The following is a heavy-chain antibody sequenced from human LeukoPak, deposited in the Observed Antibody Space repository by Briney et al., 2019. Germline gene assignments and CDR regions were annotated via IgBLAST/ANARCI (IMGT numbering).Heavy chain of an antibody. CDR3: AKSTESRMFDLDY. CDR2: INNDGSYI. CDR1: GFIFSNSA. D-gene: IGHD3-10*02. V-gene: IGHV3-21*01. Sequence: GGSLRLSCAASGFIFSNSAMNWVRQAPGKGLEWVSSINNDGSYIYYAGSVKGRFIISRDNSKNTLYLQMNSLRAEDTAVYYCAKSTESRMFDLDYWGQGTLVTVSS. J-gene: IGHJ4*02.